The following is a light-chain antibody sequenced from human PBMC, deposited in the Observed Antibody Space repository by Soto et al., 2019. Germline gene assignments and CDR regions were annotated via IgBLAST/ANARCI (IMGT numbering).Light chain of an antibody. CDR2: GAS. CDR1: ESVSTN. J-gene: IGKJ1*01. V-gene: IGKV3-15*01. Sequence: EIVMTQSPATLSLSPGERATLSCRASESVSTNLAWYQQKAGQAPRLLIYGASTRATGIPARFSGSGSGTEFTLTISNLQSEDFVVYYCQQYNNWPSTFGQGTKVDIK. CDR3: QQYNNWPST.